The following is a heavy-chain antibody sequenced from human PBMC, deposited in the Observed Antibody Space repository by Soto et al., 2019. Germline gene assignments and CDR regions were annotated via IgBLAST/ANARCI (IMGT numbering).Heavy chain of an antibody. CDR1: GYTFYSHS. Sequence: QAQLVQSGAEVRKPGASVKVSCKASGYTFYSHSISWVRQAPGQGLEWMGRINADYGNTQYAQKFRGRVTMTTDTSTTTVYMVLTTLRSDDTAVYYCGRCIQGEYYYGIDVWGQGTTGTVSS. V-gene: IGHV1-18*01. CDR2: INADYGNT. CDR3: GRCIQGEYYYGIDV. J-gene: IGHJ6*02. D-gene: IGHD5-18*01.